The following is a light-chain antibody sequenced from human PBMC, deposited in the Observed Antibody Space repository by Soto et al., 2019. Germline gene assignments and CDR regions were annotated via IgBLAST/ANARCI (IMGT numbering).Light chain of an antibody. V-gene: IGLV2-14*01. CDR2: EVS. CDR3: SSYTSSNTLSV. CDR1: SSDVGDYNY. J-gene: IGLJ1*01. Sequence: QSALTQPASVSGSPGQSITISCTGTSSDVGDYNYVSWYQQHPGKAPKLMIYEVSNRPSGVSNRFSGSKSGNTASLTISGLQAEDEADDYCSSYTSSNTLSVFGTGTKLTVL.